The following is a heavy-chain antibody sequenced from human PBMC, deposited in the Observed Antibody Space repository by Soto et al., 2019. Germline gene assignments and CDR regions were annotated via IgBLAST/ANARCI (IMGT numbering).Heavy chain of an antibody. CDR1: GFTFRNYD. J-gene: IGHJ6*04. Sequence: EVQLLESGGGLVQPGGSLRLSCEASGFTFRNYDMHWVRQGTGKGLEWVSGISSAGDPDYADSVEGRYTISRENAQNSFFLQMYSLRVGDTAVYYCASTDRDCDGLDALGEATTVPVTP. D-gene: IGHD2-21*02. V-gene: IGHV3-13*05. CDR2: ISSAGDP. CDR3: ASTDRDCDGLDA.